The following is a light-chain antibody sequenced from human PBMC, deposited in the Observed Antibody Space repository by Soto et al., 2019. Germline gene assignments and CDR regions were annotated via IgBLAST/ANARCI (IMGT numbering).Light chain of an antibody. V-gene: IGLV2-11*01. Sequence: QSALTQPRSVSGSPGQSVTISCTGTSSDVGGYNYVSWYQQHPGKAPKLMIYDVSKRPSGVPDRFSGSKSGNTASLTISGLQAEDEAEYYCCSYAGSYTYLFGTGTKLTGL. CDR2: DVS. J-gene: IGLJ1*01. CDR1: SSDVGGYNY. CDR3: CSYAGSYTYL.